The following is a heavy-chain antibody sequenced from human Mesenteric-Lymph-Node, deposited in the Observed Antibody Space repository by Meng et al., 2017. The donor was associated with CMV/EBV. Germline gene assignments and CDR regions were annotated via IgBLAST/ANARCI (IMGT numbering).Heavy chain of an antibody. Sequence: GESLKISCAASGFTFSSYGMHWVRQAPGKGLEWVAVIWYDGSNKYYADSVKGRFTISRDNSKNTLYLQMNSLRAEDTAVYYCAKDRGSSSTSYYFDYWGQGTLVTVSS. J-gene: IGHJ4*02. CDR1: GFTFSSYG. CDR3: AKDRGSSSTSYYFDY. V-gene: IGHV3-33*06. CDR2: IWYDGSNK. D-gene: IGHD6-13*01.